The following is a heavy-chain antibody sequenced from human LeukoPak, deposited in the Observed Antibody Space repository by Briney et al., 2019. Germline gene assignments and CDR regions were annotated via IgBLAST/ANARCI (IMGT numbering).Heavy chain of an antibody. Sequence: PGGSLRLSCAASGFTFSSYGMHWVRQAPGKGLEWVAFIRYDGSNKYYADSVKGRFTISRDNAKNSVYLQMNSLRGEDTAVYYCATIEAVRFHYWGQGTLVTVSS. J-gene: IGHJ4*02. CDR2: IRYDGSNK. CDR3: ATIEAVRFHY. V-gene: IGHV3-30*02. CDR1: GFTFSSYG. D-gene: IGHD5-24*01.